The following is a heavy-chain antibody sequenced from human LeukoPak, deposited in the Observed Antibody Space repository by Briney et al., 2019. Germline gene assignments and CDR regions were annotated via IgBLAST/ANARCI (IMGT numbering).Heavy chain of an antibody. CDR1: GGSISSSSYY. J-gene: IGHJ4*02. CDR3: ARVQSRWLQFFDY. D-gene: IGHD5-12*01. CDR2: IYYSGST. Sequence: SETLSLNCTVSGGSISSSSYYWGWIRQPPGKGLEWIGSIYYSGSTYYNPSLKSRVTISVDTSKNQFSLKLSSVTAADTAVYYCARVQSRWLQFFDYWGQGTLVTVSS. V-gene: IGHV4-39*01.